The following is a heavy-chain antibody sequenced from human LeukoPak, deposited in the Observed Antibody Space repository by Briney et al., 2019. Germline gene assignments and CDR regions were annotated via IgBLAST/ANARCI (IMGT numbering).Heavy chain of an antibody. Sequence: GGSLRLSCAASGFTFSSYAMSWVRQAPGKGLEWVSAISGSSGSTYYADSVKGRFTISRDNSKNTLYLQMNSLRAEDTAVYYYAKELRDNWNPGSHGGYYFDYWGQGTLVTVSS. D-gene: IGHD1-20*01. CDR2: ISGSSGST. CDR1: GFTFSSYA. V-gene: IGHV3-23*01. CDR3: AKELRDNWNPGSHGGYYFDY. J-gene: IGHJ4*02.